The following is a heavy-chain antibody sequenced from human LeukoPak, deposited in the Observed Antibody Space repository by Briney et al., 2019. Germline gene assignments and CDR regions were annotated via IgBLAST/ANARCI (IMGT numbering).Heavy chain of an antibody. CDR3: ARVGGYCSSTSCSPSRQNRYYYYGMDV. V-gene: IGHV4-59*01. Sequence: KPSETLSLTCTVSGGSISSYYWSWIRQPPGKGLEWIGYIYYSGSTNYNPSFKSRVTISVDTSKNQFSLKLSSVTAADTAVYYCARVGGYCSSTSCSPSRQNRYYYYGMDVWGQGTTVTVSS. CDR1: GGSISSYY. J-gene: IGHJ6*02. D-gene: IGHD2-2*01. CDR2: IYYSGST.